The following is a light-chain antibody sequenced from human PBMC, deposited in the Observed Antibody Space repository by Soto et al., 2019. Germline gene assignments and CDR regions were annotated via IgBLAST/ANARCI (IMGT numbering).Light chain of an antibody. V-gene: IGLV2-8*01. CDR1: SSDIGVYDY. Sequence: QSALTQPPSASGSPGQSVTISCTGTSSDIGVYDYVSWYQRHPGKAPKLVIYDVTKRPSGVPDRFSGSKSDNTASLTVSGLQAEDEADYFCGSYAGTKNFVVFGGGTQLTVL. CDR2: DVT. J-gene: IGLJ2*01. CDR3: GSYAGTKNFVV.